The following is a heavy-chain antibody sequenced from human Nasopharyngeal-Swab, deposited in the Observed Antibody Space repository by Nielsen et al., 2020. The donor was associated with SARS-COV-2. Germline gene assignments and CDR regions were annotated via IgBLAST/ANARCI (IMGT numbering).Heavy chain of an antibody. CDR3: ARQPDRYYYDSSGYSDY. D-gene: IGHD3-22*01. CDR2: IYHSGST. J-gene: IGHJ4*02. Sequence: WIRQPPGKGLEWIGEIYHSGSTNYNPSLKSRVTISVDKSKNQFSLKLSSVTAADTAVYYYARQPDRYYYDSSGYSDYWGQGTLVTVSS. V-gene: IGHV4-4*02.